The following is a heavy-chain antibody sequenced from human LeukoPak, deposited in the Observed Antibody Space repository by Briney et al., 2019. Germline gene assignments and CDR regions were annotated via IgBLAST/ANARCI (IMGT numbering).Heavy chain of an antibody. Sequence: PGGSLRLSCAASGFTLSSYSMNWVRQAPGKGLEWVSYINRSGGTIYYADSVKGRFTISRDSAKNTLYLQMNSLRVEDTAVYYCARDSLGTSSGWFDPWGQGTLVTVSS. CDR3: ARDSLGTSSGWFDP. CDR2: INRSGGTI. V-gene: IGHV3-48*01. D-gene: IGHD6-19*01. CDR1: GFTLSSYS. J-gene: IGHJ5*02.